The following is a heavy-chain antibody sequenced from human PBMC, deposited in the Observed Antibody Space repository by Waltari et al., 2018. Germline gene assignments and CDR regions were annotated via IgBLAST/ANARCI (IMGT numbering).Heavy chain of an antibody. V-gene: IGHV3-23*01. Sequence: EVQLLESGGGLVQPGRPLRLTCVASGFTLSDYAMSWVRQAPGKGLDGVSILSGRGKAKDYADSVKGRFSIARDTSKNTLYLHMSSLRVEDTAVYYCAKLMRDILTGPDYWGQGTLVTVSS. D-gene: IGHD3-9*01. CDR3: AKLMRDILTGPDY. CDR1: GFTLSDYA. CDR2: LSGRGKAK. J-gene: IGHJ4*02.